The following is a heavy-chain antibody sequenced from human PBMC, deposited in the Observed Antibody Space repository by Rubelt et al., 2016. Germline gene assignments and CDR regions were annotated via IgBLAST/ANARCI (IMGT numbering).Heavy chain of an antibody. Sequence: GGGVLQPGRSLRLSCAASRFTFSSYDMHWVRQATGKGLEWVSAIGTAGDTYYPGSVKGRFTISRENAKNSLYIQMNSLRGEDTAVYYCARVRSGYYMDVWGKGTTVTVSS. D-gene: IGHD3-10*01. CDR1: RFTFSSYD. CDR3: ARVRSGYYMDV. CDR2: IGTAGDT. V-gene: IGHV3-13*01. J-gene: IGHJ6*03.